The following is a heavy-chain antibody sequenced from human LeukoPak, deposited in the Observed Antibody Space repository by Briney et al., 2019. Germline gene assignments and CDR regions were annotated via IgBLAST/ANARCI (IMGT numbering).Heavy chain of an antibody. Sequence: PSETLSLTCAVYGGSFSGYYWSWIRQPPGKGLEWIGEINHSGSTNYNPSLKSRVTISVDTSKNQFSLKLSSVTAADTAVYYCARERRAWGEDFWGQGTLVTVSS. CDR1: GGSFSGYY. CDR3: ARERRAWGEDF. J-gene: IGHJ4*02. CDR2: INHSGST. D-gene: IGHD3-16*01. V-gene: IGHV4-34*01.